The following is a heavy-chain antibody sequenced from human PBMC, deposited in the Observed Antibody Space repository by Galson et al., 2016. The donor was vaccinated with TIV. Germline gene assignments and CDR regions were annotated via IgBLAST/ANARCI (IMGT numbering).Heavy chain of an antibody. CDR1: GFTFSTYW. D-gene: IGHD1-1*01. V-gene: IGHV3-74*01. J-gene: IGHJ6*02. CDR3: ARGALDTDRQYYYYYGLDV. Sequence: SLRLSCAASGFTFSTYWMHWVRQAPGKGLVWVSRIDSEGDNTRYADSVTGRFTISRDNAKNTLYLQMSSQGADDTAVYYCARGALDTDRQYYYYYGLDVWGQGTAVTVSS. CDR2: IDSEGDNT.